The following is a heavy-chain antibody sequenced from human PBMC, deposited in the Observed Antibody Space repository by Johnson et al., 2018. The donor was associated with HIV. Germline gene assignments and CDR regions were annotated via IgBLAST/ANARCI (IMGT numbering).Heavy chain of an antibody. J-gene: IGHJ3*02. CDR3: AKNFRGGIVATGDAFDT. CDR1: GFTFSSYA. D-gene: IGHD6-13*01. Sequence: QVQLVESGGGVVQPGRSLRLSCAASGFTFSSYAMHWVRQAPGKGLEWVAVISYDGSTKYYADSVKGRFTISRDNSKNTLYLQMNSLRAEDTAMYYCAKNFRGGIVATGDAFDTWGQGTMVTVSA. V-gene: IGHV3-30*18. CDR2: ISYDGSTK.